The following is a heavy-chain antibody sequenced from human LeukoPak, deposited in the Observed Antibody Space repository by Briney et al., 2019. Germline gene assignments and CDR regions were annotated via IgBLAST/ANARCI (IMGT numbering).Heavy chain of an antibody. Sequence: SVKVSCKASGGTFSSYAISWVRQAPGQGLEWMGGIIPIFGTANYAQKFQGRVTITADESTSTAYMELSSLRSEDTAVYYCARGGSYSSPWDYYYYMDVWGKGTTVTVSS. V-gene: IGHV1-69*13. CDR3: ARGGSYSSPWDYYYYMDV. J-gene: IGHJ6*03. CDR1: GGTFSSYA. CDR2: IIPIFGTA. D-gene: IGHD1-26*01.